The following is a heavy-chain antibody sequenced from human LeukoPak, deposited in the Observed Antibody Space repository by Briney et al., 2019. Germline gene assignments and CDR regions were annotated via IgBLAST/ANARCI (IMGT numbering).Heavy chain of an antibody. Sequence: GASVKVSCKASGYTFTGYYMHWVRQAPGQGLEWMGWINHNSGGTNYAQKFQGRVTMTRDTSISTAYMELSRLRSDDTAVYYCARGRYDYVWGSYYDWFDPWGQGTLVTVSS. V-gene: IGHV1-2*02. CDR1: GYTFTGYY. CDR2: INHNSGGT. CDR3: ARGRYDYVWGSYYDWFDP. J-gene: IGHJ5*02. D-gene: IGHD3-16*01.